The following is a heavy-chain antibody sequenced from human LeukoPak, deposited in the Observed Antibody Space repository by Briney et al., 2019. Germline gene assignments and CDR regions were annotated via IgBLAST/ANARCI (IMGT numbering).Heavy chain of an antibody. CDR1: GFTFSSYS. J-gene: IGHJ6*03. V-gene: IGHV3-48*01. CDR2: ISSSSSTI. Sequence: PGGSLRLSCAACGFTFSSYSMNWVRQAPGKGLEWVSYISSSSSTIYYADSVKGRFTISRDNAKNSLYLQMNSLRAEDTAVYYCVIAAAGHYYYMDVWGKGTTVTVSS. D-gene: IGHD6-13*01. CDR3: VIAAAGHYYYMDV.